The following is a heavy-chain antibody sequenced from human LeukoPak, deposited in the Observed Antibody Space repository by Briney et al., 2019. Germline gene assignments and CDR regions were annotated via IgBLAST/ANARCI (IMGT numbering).Heavy chain of an antibody. CDR2: IDYSGSA. V-gene: IGHV4-39*01. CDR1: GGSISSSSYY. CDR3: ALSSGWYGSNFDY. D-gene: IGHD6-19*01. J-gene: IGHJ4*02. Sequence: PSETLSLTCTVSGGSISSSSYYWVWIRQPPGKGLECIGSIDYSGSAYYNPALKSRVTISVDTSKNQFSLKLSSVTAGDTAVYYCALSSGWYGSNFDYWGQGTLVTVSS.